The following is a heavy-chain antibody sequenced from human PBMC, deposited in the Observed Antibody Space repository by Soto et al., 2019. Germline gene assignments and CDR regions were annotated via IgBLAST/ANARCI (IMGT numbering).Heavy chain of an antibody. CDR3: ARSSVTIDGLDF. V-gene: IGHV1-3*01. J-gene: IGHJ4*02. CDR2: INGGIGNT. CDR1: GYNFDSYS. D-gene: IGHD4-17*01. Sequence: QVRLEQSGTEVTEPGASVKISCKTSGYNFDSYSIHWLRQAPGQRPEYMGRINGGIGNTKYSQNFQDRLTITRDTSASAMYMELSSLRSDDIGVYYCARSSVTIDGLDFWGQGTLVIVSS.